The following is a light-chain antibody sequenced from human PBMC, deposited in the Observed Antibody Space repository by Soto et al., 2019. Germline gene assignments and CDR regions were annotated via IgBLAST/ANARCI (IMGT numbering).Light chain of an antibody. J-gene: IGKJ1*01. Sequence: EIVLPKSPATLSLSPGERVTLSGRASQSVSSYLAWYQQKPGQAPRLLVSAASNRATGIPARFSGSGSGTDFTLTISSLEPEDFGVFYCQNHDNWPPWTFGKGTKVDIK. CDR2: AAS. V-gene: IGKV3-11*01. CDR1: QSVSSY. CDR3: QNHDNWPPWT.